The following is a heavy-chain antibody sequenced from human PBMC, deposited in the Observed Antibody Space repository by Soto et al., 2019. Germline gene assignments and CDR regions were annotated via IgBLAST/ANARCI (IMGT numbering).Heavy chain of an antibody. CDR3: ARDKDVWTGYFFDN. J-gene: IGHJ4*02. V-gene: IGHV1-18*01. CDR2: ISGYNGDPNT. CDR1: GYIFTNYA. Sequence: QVQLVQSAAEVRKPGASVKISCKASGYIFTNYAISWVRQAPGQGPEWMGWISGYNGDPNTHYSQKFQGRVTMTTELTTTKAYMELRSLRSDDTAVYYCARDKDVWTGYFFDNWGQGTLVTVSS. D-gene: IGHD3-3*01.